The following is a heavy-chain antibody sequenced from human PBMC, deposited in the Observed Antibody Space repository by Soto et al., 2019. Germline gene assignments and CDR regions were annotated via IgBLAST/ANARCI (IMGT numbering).Heavy chain of an antibody. CDR2: ISGSGGST. Sequence: GGSLRLSCAASGFTFSSYAMSWVRQAPGKGLEWVSAISGSGGSTYYTDSVKGRFTISRDNSKNTLYLQMNSLRAEDTAVYYCAKDRYSSSFVLFFDYWGQGTLVTVSS. D-gene: IGHD6-6*01. V-gene: IGHV3-23*01. CDR1: GFTFSSYA. CDR3: AKDRYSSSFVLFFDY. J-gene: IGHJ4*02.